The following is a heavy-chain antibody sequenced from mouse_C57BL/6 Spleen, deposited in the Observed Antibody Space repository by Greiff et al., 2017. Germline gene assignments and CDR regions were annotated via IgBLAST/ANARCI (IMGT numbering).Heavy chain of an antibody. J-gene: IGHJ4*01. CDR3: ARNWNDYDRDYYAMDY. D-gene: IGHD2-4*01. CDR1: GFSLTSYA. Sequence: VQLQQSGPGLVAPSQSLSITCTVSGFSLTSYAISWVRQPPGKGLEWLGVIWTGGGTNYNSALKSRLSISKDKSKSQVFLKMNSLQTDDTARYYCARNWNDYDRDYYAMDYWGQGTSVTVSS. CDR2: IWTGGGT. V-gene: IGHV2-9-1*01.